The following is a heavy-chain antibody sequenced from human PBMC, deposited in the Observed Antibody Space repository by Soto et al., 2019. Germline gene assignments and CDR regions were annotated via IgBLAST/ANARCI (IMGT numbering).Heavy chain of an antibody. Sequence: GGSLRLSCAASGFTFSNAWMNWVRQAPGKGLEWVGRIKSKTDGGTTDYAAPVKGRFTISRDDSKNTLYLQMNSLKTEDTAVYYCTTAHYQSYDSSGYELKPGYWGQGTLVTVSS. CDR3: TTAHYQSYDSSGYELKPGY. CDR1: GFTFSNAW. V-gene: IGHV3-15*07. D-gene: IGHD3-22*01. CDR2: IKSKTDGGTT. J-gene: IGHJ4*02.